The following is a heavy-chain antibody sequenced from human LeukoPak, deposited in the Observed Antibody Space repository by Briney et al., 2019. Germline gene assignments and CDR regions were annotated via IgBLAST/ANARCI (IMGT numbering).Heavy chain of an antibody. CDR3: ARAARGYYYYGMDV. J-gene: IGHJ6*02. V-gene: IGHV4-30-2*01. Sequence: PXGKGLXWXGYIYHSGSTYYNPSLKSRVTISVDRSKNQFSLKLSSVTAADTAVYYCARAARGYYYYGMDVWGQGTTVTVSS. CDR2: IYHSGST.